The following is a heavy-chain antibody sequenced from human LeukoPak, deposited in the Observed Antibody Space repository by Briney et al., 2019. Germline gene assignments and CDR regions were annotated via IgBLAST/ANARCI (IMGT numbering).Heavy chain of an antibody. D-gene: IGHD3-10*01. CDR2: IIPYRGIA. CDR3: PTERFSRWFDR. J-gene: IGHJ5*02. CDR1: RRTFITYT. V-gene: IGHV1-69*04. Sequence: SVNVSCKASRRTFITYTIRGVRQAPGQGVEWMGRIIPYRGIANYAHKFQGRVTITPDKSTSTTYLALSKRTSEGTAVYLCPTERFSRWFDRWGQGSLVTV.